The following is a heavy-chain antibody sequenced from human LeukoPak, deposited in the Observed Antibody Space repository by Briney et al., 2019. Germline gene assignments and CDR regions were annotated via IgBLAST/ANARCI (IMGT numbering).Heavy chain of an antibody. Sequence: GGSLRLSCAASGFIFSSYSMNWVRQAPGKGLEWVPSISSSSSYIYYADSVKGRFTISRDNAKNSLYLQMNSLRAEDTAVYYCARGGGYSSSWYAGGDYFDYWGQGTLVTVSS. CDR2: ISSSSSYI. J-gene: IGHJ4*02. V-gene: IGHV3-21*01. CDR1: GFIFSSYS. CDR3: ARGGGYSSSWYAGGDYFDY. D-gene: IGHD6-13*01.